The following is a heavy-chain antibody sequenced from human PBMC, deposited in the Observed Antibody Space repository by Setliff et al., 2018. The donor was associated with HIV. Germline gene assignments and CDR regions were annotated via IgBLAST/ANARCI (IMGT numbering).Heavy chain of an antibody. Sequence: PSETLSLTCNVSGRSISAYYWSWVRQPPGKRLEWIGYIYSNGGTAYNPSLKSRVTISVDTSRNQFSLKLTSVTIADTAVYYCARFTSGWYGQYWGQGTLVTVSS. J-gene: IGHJ4*02. CDR3: ARFTSGWYGQY. D-gene: IGHD6-19*01. CDR2: IYSNGGT. CDR1: GRSISAYY. V-gene: IGHV4-59*01.